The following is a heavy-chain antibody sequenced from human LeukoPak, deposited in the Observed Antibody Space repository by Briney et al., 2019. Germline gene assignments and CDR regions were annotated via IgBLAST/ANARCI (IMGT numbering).Heavy chain of an antibody. CDR1: GFIFNHHA. CDR3: AKDAQRGFDYSNSLEY. Sequence: GGSLRLSCAASGFIFNHHAMHWVRQAPGRGLEWVAVIWSDKSNKFYADSVRGRFTISRDDSRKTVYLQMDTMTVEDTAIYYCAKDAQRGFDYSNSLEYWGQGALVTVAS. J-gene: IGHJ4*02. CDR2: IWSDKSNK. D-gene: IGHD4-11*01. V-gene: IGHV3-33*06.